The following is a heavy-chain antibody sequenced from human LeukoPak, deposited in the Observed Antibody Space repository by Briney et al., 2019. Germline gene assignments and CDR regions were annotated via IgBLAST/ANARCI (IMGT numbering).Heavy chain of an antibody. CDR2: IRGDGRTT. Sequence: GGCLRLSCAASGFTFGDYAMHWVRHAPGKGLEWVSLIRGDGRTTSYAGSLKGRFTISRDNRKNTLYLQMSSLRPEDNAMYYCAKDAVAGTWLHYWGQGTLVTVSS. D-gene: IGHD6-19*01. J-gene: IGHJ4*02. CDR1: GFTFGDYA. V-gene: IGHV3-43*02. CDR3: AKDAVAGTWLHY.